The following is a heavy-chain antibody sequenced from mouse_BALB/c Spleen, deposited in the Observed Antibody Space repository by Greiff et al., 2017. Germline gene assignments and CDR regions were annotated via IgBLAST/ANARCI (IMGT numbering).Heavy chain of an antibody. J-gene: IGHJ3*01. D-gene: IGHD2-4*01. CDR3: ARSTMITTEFAY. Sequence: DVMLVESGGGLVQPGGSRKLSCAASGFTFSSFGMHWVRQAPEKGLEWVAYISSGSSTIYYADTVKGRFTISRDNPKNTLFLQMTSLRSEDTAMYYCARSTMITTEFAYWGQGTLVTVSA. CDR1: GFTFSSFG. CDR2: ISSGSSTI. V-gene: IGHV5-17*02.